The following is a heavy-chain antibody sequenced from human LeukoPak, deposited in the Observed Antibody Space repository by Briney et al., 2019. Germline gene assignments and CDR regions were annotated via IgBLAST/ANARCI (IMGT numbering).Heavy chain of an antibody. V-gene: IGHV4-34*01. Sequence: SETLSLTCAVYGGSFSGYYWSWIRQPPGKGLEWIGEINHSGSTNYNPSLKSRVTISVDTSKNQFSLKLSSVTAADTAVYYCARGHHDYVWGSYRYGRYYFDYWGQGTLVTVSS. CDR1: GGSFSGYY. CDR2: INHSGST. J-gene: IGHJ4*02. D-gene: IGHD3-16*02. CDR3: ARGHHDYVWGSYRYGRYYFDY.